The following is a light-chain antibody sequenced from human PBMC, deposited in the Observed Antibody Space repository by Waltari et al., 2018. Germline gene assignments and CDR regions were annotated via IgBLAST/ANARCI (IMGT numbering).Light chain of an antibody. CDR2: WES. CDR3: QQYYSTPRRT. Sequence: DIVMTQSPDSLAVSLGERATINCKSSQSVLYSSNNKNYLAWYQQKPGQPPKLLISWESTRESGVPDRFSGSGSGTDFTLTISSLQAEDVAVYYCQQYYSTPRRTFGQGTKLEIK. CDR1: QSVLYSSNNKNY. J-gene: IGKJ2*02. V-gene: IGKV4-1*01.